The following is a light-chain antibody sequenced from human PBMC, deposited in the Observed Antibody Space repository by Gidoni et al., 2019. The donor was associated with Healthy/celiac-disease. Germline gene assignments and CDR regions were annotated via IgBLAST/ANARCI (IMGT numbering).Light chain of an antibody. Sequence: EIVLTQSPATLSLSPGERATLSCSASQSVSSHLAWYQQKPGQAPRLLIYDASNRATGIPARFSGSGSGTDFTLTISSLEPEDFAVYYCQQRSNWPPPFTFGPGTKVDIK. CDR3: QQRSNWPPPFT. CDR1: QSVSSH. V-gene: IGKV3-11*01. J-gene: IGKJ3*01. CDR2: DAS.